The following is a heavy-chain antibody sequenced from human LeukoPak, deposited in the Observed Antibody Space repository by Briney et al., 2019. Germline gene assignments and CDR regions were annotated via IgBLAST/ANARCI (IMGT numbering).Heavy chain of an antibody. CDR2: INHSGST. D-gene: IGHD1-26*01. J-gene: IGHJ4*02. Sequence: SETLSLTCAVYGGSFSGYYWSWIRQPPGKGLEWIGEINHSGSTNYNPSLKSRVTISVDTSKNQFSLKLSSVTAADTAVYYCASGLIVGAPDYWGQGTLVTVSS. CDR3: ASGLIVGAPDY. CDR1: GGSFSGYY. V-gene: IGHV4-34*01.